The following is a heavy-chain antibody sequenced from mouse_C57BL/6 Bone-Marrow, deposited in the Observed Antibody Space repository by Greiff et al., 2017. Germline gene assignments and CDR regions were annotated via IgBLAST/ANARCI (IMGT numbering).Heavy chain of an antibody. CDR2: INPGSGGT. V-gene: IGHV1-54*01. CDR1: GYAFTNYL. D-gene: IGHD2-10*01. CDR3: ARVGPYPYYFDY. J-gene: IGHJ2*01. Sequence: QVPLQQSGAELVRPGTSVTVSCKASGYAFTNYLIEWVKQRHGKSLEWIGVINPGSGGTHYNEKFTGKATVTAEKSSSTAYMELSGLTSEDSAVYFCARVGPYPYYFDYWGQGTTLTVAS.